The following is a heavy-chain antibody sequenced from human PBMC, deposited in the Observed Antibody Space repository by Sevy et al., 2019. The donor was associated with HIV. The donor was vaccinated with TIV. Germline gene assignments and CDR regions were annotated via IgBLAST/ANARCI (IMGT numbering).Heavy chain of an antibody. CDR2: TRNKVDGYTT. V-gene: IGHV3-72*01. CDR3: STHAGIAAAGRVFDY. J-gene: IGHJ4*02. D-gene: IGHD6-13*01. Sequence: GGSLRLSCAASGFTFSDHYMEWVRQAPGRGLEWVGRTRNKVDGYTTEYAASVKGRFTISRDDSENSLYLQMNSLKTEDTAVYYCSTHAGIAAAGRVFDYWGQRALVTVSS. CDR1: GFTFSDHY.